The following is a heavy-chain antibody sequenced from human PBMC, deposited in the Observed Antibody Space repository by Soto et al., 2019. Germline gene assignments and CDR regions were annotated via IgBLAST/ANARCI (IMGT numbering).Heavy chain of an antibody. V-gene: IGHV3-30*18. CDR3: AKDQGIAASHGID. Sequence: QVQLVESGGGVVQPGTSLRLSCAASGFTFNNYGMHWVRQAPGTGLEWVAAISSDGSDKYYADSVKGRLTISRDNSKNTLYLQMHSLRADDTAVYYCAKDQGIAASHGIDWGQGTMVTVSS. CDR2: ISSDGSDK. CDR1: GFTFNNYG. D-gene: IGHD6-13*01. J-gene: IGHJ3*01.